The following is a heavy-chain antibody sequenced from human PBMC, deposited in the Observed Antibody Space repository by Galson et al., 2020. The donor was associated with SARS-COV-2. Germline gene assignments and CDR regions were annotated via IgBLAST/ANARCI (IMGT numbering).Heavy chain of an antibody. CDR2: IIPIVGAT. CDR1: AGYFISYE. V-gene: IGHV1-69*13. D-gene: IGHD1-1*01. J-gene: IGHJ6*02. Sequence: AVKISCNAFAGYFISYEYIYVGHAPPQEGLGMGGIIPIVGATNYAQKLHGRLTITADESTSTAYMELRSLRSEDTALYYCARGSPPYNTAQLGMDVWGQGTTVTVSS. CDR3: ARGSPPYNTAQLGMDV.